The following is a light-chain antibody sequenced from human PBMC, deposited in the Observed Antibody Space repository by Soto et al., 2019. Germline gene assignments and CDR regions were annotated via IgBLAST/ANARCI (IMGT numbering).Light chain of an antibody. J-gene: IGLJ3*02. CDR3: SSYASSSTWV. V-gene: IGLV2-14*01. CDR2: EVS. CDR1: SSDVGDYNY. Sequence: QSALTQPASVSGSPGQSITLSCTGTSSDVGDYNYVSWYQQHPGKAPRLIIYEVSYRPSGVSNRFSGSKSGNTASLTISGLQAEDVADYYCSSYASSSTWVFGGGTKLTVL.